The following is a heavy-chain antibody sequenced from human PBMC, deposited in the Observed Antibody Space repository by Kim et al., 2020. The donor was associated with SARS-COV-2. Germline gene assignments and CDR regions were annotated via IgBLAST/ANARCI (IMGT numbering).Heavy chain of an antibody. V-gene: IGHV3-53*01. Sequence: GGSLRLSCAASGFTVSSNYMSWVRQAPGKGLEWVSVIYSGGSTYYADSVKGRFTISRDNSKNTLYLQMNSLRAEDTAVYYCARERVLRYFDWLPQARYYYGMGVWGQGSTVTVSS. CDR3: ARERVLRYFDWLPQARYYYGMGV. CDR2: IYSGGST. CDR1: GFTVSSNY. D-gene: IGHD3-9*01. J-gene: IGHJ6*02.